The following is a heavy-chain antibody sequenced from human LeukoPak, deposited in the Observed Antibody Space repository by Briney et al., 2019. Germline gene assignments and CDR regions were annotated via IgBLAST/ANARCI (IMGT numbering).Heavy chain of an antibody. D-gene: IGHD2-15*01. CDR1: GFTFSNYW. Sequence: PGGSLRLSCAASGFTFSNYWMTWVRQAPGKGLEWVANIKQDGSEEYYVDSVKGRFTISRDNTKSSLYLQMNSLRAEDTAVYYCARDVTPFIWGQGTLVTVSS. J-gene: IGHJ4*02. CDR2: IKQDGSEE. V-gene: IGHV3-7*03. CDR3: ARDVTPFI.